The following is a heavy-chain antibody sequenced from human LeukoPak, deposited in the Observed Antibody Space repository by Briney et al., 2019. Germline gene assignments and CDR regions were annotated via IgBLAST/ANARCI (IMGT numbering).Heavy chain of an antibody. V-gene: IGHV3-43*01. D-gene: IGHD6-19*01. CDR3: AKDRSGWYYFDY. J-gene: IGHJ4*02. Sequence: GGSLRLSCAASGFTFDDYTMHWVRQAPGKGLEWVSLISWDGGSTYYADSVKGRFTISRDNSKNSLYLQMNSLRTGDTALYYCAKDRSGWYYFDYWGQGTLVTVSS. CDR2: ISWDGGST. CDR1: GFTFDDYT.